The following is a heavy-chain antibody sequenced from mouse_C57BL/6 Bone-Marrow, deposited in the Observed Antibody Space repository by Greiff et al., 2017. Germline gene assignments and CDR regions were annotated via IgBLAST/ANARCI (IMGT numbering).Heavy chain of an antibody. CDR2: IHPNSGST. CDR1: GYTFTSYW. V-gene: IGHV1-64*01. D-gene: IGHD3-2*02. J-gene: IGHJ2*01. Sequence: VQLQQPGAELVKPGASVKLSCKASGYTFTSYWMHWVKQRPGQGLEWIGMIHPNSGSTNYNEKFKSKDTLTVAKSSSTAYMQLSSLTSEDSAVYYCASRLKQNYFDYWGQGTTLTVSS. CDR3: ASRLKQNYFDY.